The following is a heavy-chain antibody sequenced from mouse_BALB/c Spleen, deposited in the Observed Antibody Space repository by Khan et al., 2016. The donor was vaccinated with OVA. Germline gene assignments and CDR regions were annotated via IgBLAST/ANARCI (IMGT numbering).Heavy chain of an antibody. CDR3: ARLEDI. J-gene: IGHJ2*01. Sequence: QVQLQQSGPGLVAPSQSLSITCTVSGFSLTSYGVHWVRQSLGKGLEWMGVIRAGGSTNYNSALMSRLSISKDNSKSQVFLKMNSLQTDDAAMYCCARLEDIWGQGTTLTVCS. D-gene: IGHD1-3*01. V-gene: IGHV2-9*02. CDR2: IRAGGST. CDR1: GFSLTSYG.